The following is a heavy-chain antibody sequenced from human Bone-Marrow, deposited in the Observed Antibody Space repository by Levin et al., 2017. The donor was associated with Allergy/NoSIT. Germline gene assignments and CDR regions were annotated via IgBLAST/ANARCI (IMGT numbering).Heavy chain of an antibody. Sequence: LSGGSLRLSCAASGFTFINYCMSWVRQAPGKGLEWVANIKQDGSEKYYVDSVKGRFTISRDNAKNSLYLQMNSLRAEDTAVYYCARAGGWFGELQIPDANAFDIWGQGTMVTVSS. CDR2: IKQDGSEK. J-gene: IGHJ3*02. CDR3: ARAGGWFGELQIPDANAFDI. V-gene: IGHV3-7*01. D-gene: IGHD3-10*01. CDR1: GFTFINYC.